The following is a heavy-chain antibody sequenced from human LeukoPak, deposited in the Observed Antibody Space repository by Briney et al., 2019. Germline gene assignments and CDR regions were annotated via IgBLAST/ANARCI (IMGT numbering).Heavy chain of an antibody. Sequence: GGSLRLSCSASGFTFSSYAMHWVRQAPGKGLEYVSAISSNGGSTYYADSVKGRFTISRDNSKNTLYLQMSSLRAEDTAVYYCVKDQESGGHGYCIGFDYWGQGTLVTVSS. CDR3: VKDQESGGHGYCIGFDY. D-gene: IGHD5-18*01. J-gene: IGHJ4*02. CDR1: GFTFSSYA. V-gene: IGHV3-64D*06. CDR2: ISSNGGST.